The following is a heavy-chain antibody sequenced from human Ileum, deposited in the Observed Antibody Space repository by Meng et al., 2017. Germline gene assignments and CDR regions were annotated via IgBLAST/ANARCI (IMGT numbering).Heavy chain of an antibody. Sequence: QVQLQQSGPGLVRPSQTLSLTCAISGDSFSSSSDAWNWIRQSQSRGLEWLGRTYYRSKWYYGYAVSQRSRLTINPDTSKNQFSLQLKYVTPEDTAVYYCAKNTHTGFDVWGQGTMVTVSS. CDR3: AKNTHTGFDV. D-gene: IGHD5-18*01. V-gene: IGHV6-1*01. J-gene: IGHJ3*01. CDR1: GDSFSSSSDA. CDR2: TYYRSKWYY.